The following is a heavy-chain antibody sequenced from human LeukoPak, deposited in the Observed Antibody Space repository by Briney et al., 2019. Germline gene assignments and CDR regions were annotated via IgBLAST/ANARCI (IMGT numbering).Heavy chain of an antibody. D-gene: IGHD3-16*01. V-gene: IGHV3-48*03. J-gene: IGHJ3*02. CDR1: GFTFSSYE. CDR2: ISSSGSTI. Sequence: GGSLRLSCAASGFTFSSYEMNWVRQAPGKGLEWVSYISSSGSTIYYADSVKGRFTISRDNSKNTLYLQMNSLRAEDTAVFYCAKDRDDYVWGSYLGAFDIWGQGTMVTVSS. CDR3: AKDRDDYVWGSYLGAFDI.